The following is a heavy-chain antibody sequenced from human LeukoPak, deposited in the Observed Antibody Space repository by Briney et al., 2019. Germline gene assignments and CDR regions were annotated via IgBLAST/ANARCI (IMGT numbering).Heavy chain of an antibody. D-gene: IGHD6-19*01. Sequence: PGGSLRLSCAASGFTVSSNYMSWVRQAPGKGLEWVSVIYSGGSTYYADSVKGRFTISRDNAKNSLYLQMNSLRAEDTAVYYCARTSSGWYDYWGQGTLVTVSS. V-gene: IGHV3-53*01. J-gene: IGHJ4*02. CDR2: IYSGGST. CDR1: GFTVSSNY. CDR3: ARTSSGWYDY.